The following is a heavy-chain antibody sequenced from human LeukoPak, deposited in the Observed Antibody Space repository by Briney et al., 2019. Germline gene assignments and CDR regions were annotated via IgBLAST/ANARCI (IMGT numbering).Heavy chain of an antibody. CDR1: GFPFRTYW. CDR3: VRDRLGDWYIRDFDS. Sequence: PGGSLRLSCAASGFPFRTYWMHWVRHAPGKGLMWVSRINTEGSSTSYADSVKGRFTISRDNAENSLYLQMDSLRAEDTAVYYCVRDRLGDWYIRDFDSWGQGTLVTVSS. V-gene: IGHV3-74*01. J-gene: IGHJ4*02. D-gene: IGHD5-24*01. CDR2: INTEGSST.